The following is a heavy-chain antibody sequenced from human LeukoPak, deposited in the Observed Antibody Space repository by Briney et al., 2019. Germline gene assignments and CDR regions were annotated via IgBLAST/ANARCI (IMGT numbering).Heavy chain of an antibody. CDR2: VDLGGSR. CDR1: GASFNYYY. CDR3: ARDHCDDAACYPFDR. J-gene: IGHJ4*02. D-gene: IGHD2-21*01. V-gene: IGHV4-4*07. Sequence: SETLSLTCNVSGASFNYYYWSWIRQPAGKGLEWIGRVDLGGSRIYKKTIKSRVMMSLDKANNQFSLRLSSVTAADTAIYYCARDHCDDAACYPFDRWGQGTLVTVSS.